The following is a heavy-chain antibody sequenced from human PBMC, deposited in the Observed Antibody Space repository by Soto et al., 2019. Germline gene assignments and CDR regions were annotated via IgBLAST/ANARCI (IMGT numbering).Heavy chain of an antibody. CDR2: IKSDGHNP. J-gene: IGHJ4*02. CDR3: AKDRRAGGNSAFYFDF. V-gene: IGHV3-74*01. CDR1: GFTLSNYW. D-gene: IGHD3-16*01. Sequence: GGSLRLSCAAYGFTLSNYWMHWVRRAPGKGLVWVARIKSDGHNPTYADSVKGRFTISRDNSHNTLYLQVHSLTAEDTAVYYCAKDRRAGGNSAFYFDFWGQGAQVTVSS.